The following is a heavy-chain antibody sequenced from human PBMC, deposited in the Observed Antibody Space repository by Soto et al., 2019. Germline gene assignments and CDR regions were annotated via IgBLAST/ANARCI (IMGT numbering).Heavy chain of an antibody. CDR3: GLDV. J-gene: IGHJ6*02. CDR1: GGSTSSYY. Sequence: SEPLSLPCPGPGGSTSSYYWSWIRQPPGKGLEWIGYIYYSGSTNYNPSLKSRVTISVDTSKNQFSLKLSSVPAALRLYYFFGLDVWGQGTTVTVSS. CDR2: IYYSGST. V-gene: IGHV4-59*01.